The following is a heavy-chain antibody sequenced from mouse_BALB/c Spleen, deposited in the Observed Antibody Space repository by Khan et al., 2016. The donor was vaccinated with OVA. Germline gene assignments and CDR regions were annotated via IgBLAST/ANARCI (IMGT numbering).Heavy chain of an antibody. J-gene: IGHJ1*01. CDR1: GFTFSSYT. D-gene: IGHD2-1*01. CDR2: ISSGSTYT. Sequence: EVVLVESGGGLVKPGGSLKLSCAAAGFTFSSYTMSWVRQTPEKRLEWVATISSGSTYTYYPDSVKGRFTISRDNAKNTLYLQMSSLKSEDTALXYDTRDGNYAHWYFDVWGAGTTVTASS. V-gene: IGHV5-6-4*01. CDR3: TRDGNYAHWYFDV.